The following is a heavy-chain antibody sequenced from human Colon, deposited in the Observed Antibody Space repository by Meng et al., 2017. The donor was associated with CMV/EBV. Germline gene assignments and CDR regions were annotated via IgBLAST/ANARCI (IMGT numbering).Heavy chain of an antibody. V-gene: IGHV4-34*01. J-gene: IGHJ6*02. CDR2: INHSGST. CDR1: GGSFSGYY. Sequence: GSLRLSCAVYGGSFSGYYWSWIRQPPGKGLEWIGEINHSGSTNYNPSLKSRVTISVDTSKNQFSLKLSSVTAADTAVYYCARVGSATNILDSYGMGVWGQGTTVTVSS. CDR3: ARVGSATNILDSYGMGV. D-gene: IGHD3-10*01.